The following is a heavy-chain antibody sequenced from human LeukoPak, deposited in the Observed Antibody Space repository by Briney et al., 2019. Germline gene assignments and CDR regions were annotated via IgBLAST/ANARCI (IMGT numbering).Heavy chain of an antibody. J-gene: IGHJ4*02. CDR2: IIGNTNTR. CDR3: ARAMLPLRYFDWLSIDY. D-gene: IGHD3-9*01. Sequence: PGGSLRLSCAASGFTLSSYTMNWVRQAPGKGLEWVSYIIGNTNTRYYADSVKGRFTISRDNAKNSLYLQLNSLRDEDTAVYYCARAMLPLRYFDWLSIDYWGQGTLVTVSS. CDR1: GFTLSSYT. V-gene: IGHV3-48*02.